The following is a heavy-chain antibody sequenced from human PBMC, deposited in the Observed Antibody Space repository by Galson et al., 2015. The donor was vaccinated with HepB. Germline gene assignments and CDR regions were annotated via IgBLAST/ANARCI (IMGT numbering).Heavy chain of an antibody. CDR1: GYTFINYC. CDR2: INTNAGNP. CDR3: ARGDYGSGSPHFDY. D-gene: IGHD3-10*01. J-gene: IGHJ4*02. Sequence: SVKVSCKASGYTFINYCMNWVRQAPGQGLEWMGWINTNAGNPTYAQGFTGRFVFSLDTSVSTAYLQISSLKAEDTAVYYRARGDYGSGSPHFDYWGQGTLVAVSS. V-gene: IGHV7-4-1*02.